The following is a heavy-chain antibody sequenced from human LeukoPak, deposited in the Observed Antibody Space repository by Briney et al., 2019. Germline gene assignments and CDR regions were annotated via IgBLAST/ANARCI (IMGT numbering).Heavy chain of an antibody. CDR3: ARGSVHDY. Sequence: SETLSLTCTVSGGSISNYHWSWIRQPPGKGLEWIGYIYYSGSTNYNPSLKSQVTISVDTSKNQFSLNLSSVTAADTAVYYCARGSVHDYWGQGTLVTVSS. CDR1: GGSISNYH. J-gene: IGHJ4*02. V-gene: IGHV4-59*01. D-gene: IGHD3-10*01. CDR2: IYYSGST.